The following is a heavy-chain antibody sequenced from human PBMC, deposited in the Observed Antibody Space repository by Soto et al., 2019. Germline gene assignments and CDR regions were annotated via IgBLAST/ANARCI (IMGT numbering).Heavy chain of an antibody. D-gene: IGHD3-22*01. CDR1: GFSFSSYG. V-gene: IGHV3-33*01. J-gene: IGHJ4*02. CDR2: IWYDGSNK. CDR3: ARDDYDSSGYYYADY. Sequence: PGGSLRLACAAPGFSFSSYGMHWVRQAPGKGLEWVAVIWYDGSNKYYADSLKGRFTISRDNSKKTLYLQVNSLRAEDTAVYFCARDDYDSSGYYYADYWGQGP.